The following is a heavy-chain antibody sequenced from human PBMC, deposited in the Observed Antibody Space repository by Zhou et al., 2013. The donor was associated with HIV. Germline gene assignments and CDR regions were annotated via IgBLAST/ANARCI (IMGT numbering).Heavy chain of an antibody. Sequence: QVQLVQSGAEVKKPGSSVKVSCKASGGTFSSYAISWVRQAPGQGLEWMGGIIPIFGTANYAQKFQGRVTITTDESTSTAYMELSSLRSEDTAVYYCARDRLGYCSSTSCFDAFDIWGQGTMVTVSS. CDR2: IIPIFGTA. CDR1: GGTFSSYA. J-gene: IGHJ3*02. CDR3: ARDRLGYCSSTSCFDAFDI. V-gene: IGHV1-69*05. D-gene: IGHD2-2*01.